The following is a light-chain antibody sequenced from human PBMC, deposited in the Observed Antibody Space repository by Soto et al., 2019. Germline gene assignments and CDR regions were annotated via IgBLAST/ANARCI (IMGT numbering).Light chain of an antibody. Sequence: QSVLTQPPSVSAAPGQKVTISCYGSSSNIGNNYVSWYQQLPGTAPKLLIYDNDKRPSGIPDRFSGSKSGTSATLGVTGLQTGDEADYYCATWDSSLSAGVFGGGTKLTVL. CDR1: SSNIGNNY. V-gene: IGLV1-51*01. CDR3: ATWDSSLSAGV. CDR2: DND. J-gene: IGLJ2*01.